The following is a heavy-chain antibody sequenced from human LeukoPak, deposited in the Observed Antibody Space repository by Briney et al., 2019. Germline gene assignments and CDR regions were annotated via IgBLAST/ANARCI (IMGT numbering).Heavy chain of an antibody. CDR3: AREGRSSSPMDY. CDR1: AYSFYTDW. V-gene: IGHV5-51*01. CDR2: IYPGDSDT. D-gene: IGHD6-6*01. Sequence: AESLQILCYGSAYSFYTDWIVWVRQMPGKGLVWMGIIYPGDSDTRYSPSFQGQVTISADRSVSTAYLQWGSLKASDTAMYYCAREGRSSSPMDYWGQGTLVTVSS. J-gene: IGHJ4*02.